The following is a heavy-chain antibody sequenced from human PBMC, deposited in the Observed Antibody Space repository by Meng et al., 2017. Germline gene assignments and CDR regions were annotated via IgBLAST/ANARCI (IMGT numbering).Heavy chain of an antibody. V-gene: IGHV3-33*06. Sequence: GESLKISCAASGFTFRTYGMHWVRQPPGKGLEWVAVTWFDGSNNHYADSVKGRFTISRDNSKTTLYLQMTSLRVEDTAVYYCTNDRLSHWGQGTLVTVSS. CDR1: GFTFRTYG. J-gene: IGHJ1*01. CDR3: TNDRLSH. D-gene: IGHD3-16*01. CDR2: TWFDGSNN.